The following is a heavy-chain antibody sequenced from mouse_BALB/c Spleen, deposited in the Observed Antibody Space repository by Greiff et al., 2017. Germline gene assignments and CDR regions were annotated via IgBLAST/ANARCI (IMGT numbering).Heavy chain of an antibody. Sequence: LVKTGASVKISCKASGYSFTGYYMHWVKQSHGKSLEWIGYISCYNGATSYNQKFKGKATFTVDTSSSTAYMQFNSLTSEDSAVYYCARGNYGNKEGFAYWGQGTLVTVAA. CDR2: ISCYNGAT. CDR1: GYSFTGYY. CDR3: ARGNYGNKEGFAY. D-gene: IGHD2-1*01. V-gene: IGHV1S34*01. J-gene: IGHJ3*01.